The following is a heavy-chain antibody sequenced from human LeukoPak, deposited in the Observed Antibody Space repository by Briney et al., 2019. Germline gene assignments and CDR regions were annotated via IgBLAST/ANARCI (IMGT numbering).Heavy chain of an antibody. CDR3: ARLIYGGNSAFDY. D-gene: IGHD4-23*01. CDR1: GGSVTSDDYF. Sequence: SETLSLTCTVSGGSVTSDDYFWSWPRQPPGEGLEWIGYIYHSAGTYYNPSLKSRVTMSIDTSRNQFSLKLSSVTAADTAVYYCARLIYGGNSAFDYWGQGTLVTVSS. CDR2: IYHSAGT. V-gene: IGHV4-30-4*01. J-gene: IGHJ4*02.